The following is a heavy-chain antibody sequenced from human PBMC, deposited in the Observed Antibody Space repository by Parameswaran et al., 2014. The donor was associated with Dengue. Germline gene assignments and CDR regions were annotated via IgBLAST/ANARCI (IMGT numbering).Heavy chain of an antibody. V-gene: IGHV4-34*01. Sequence: WIRQPPGRGLEWIGEINHSGSTNYNPSLKSRVTISVDTSKNQFSLKLSSVTAADTAVYYCARGLILSGPLWFDPWGQGTLVTVSS. J-gene: IGHJ5*02. D-gene: IGHD1-14*01. CDR3: ARGLILSGPLWFDP. CDR2: INHSGST.